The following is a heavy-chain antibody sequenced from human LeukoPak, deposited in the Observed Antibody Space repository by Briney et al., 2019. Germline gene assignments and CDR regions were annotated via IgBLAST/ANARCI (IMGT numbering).Heavy chain of an antibody. CDR2: ISSSGAST. CDR3: AKGASWSDC. V-gene: IGHV3-23*01. J-gene: IGHJ4*02. CDR1: GFTFSTYA. Sequence: AGGSLRLSCAASGFTFSTYAMTWVRQAPGKGLEWVSSISSSGASTYYADSVKGRFTISRDNSKNTLYLQMNTLRAEDTAVYYCAKGASWSDCWGQGTLVSVSS. D-gene: IGHD6-13*01.